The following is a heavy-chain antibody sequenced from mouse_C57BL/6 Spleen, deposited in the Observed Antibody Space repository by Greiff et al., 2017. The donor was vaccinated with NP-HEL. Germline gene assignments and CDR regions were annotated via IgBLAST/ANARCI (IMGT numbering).Heavy chain of an antibody. CDR2: ISSGSSTI. Sequence: EVKVEESGGGLVKPGGSLKLSCAASGFTFSDYGMHWVRQAPEKGLEWVAYISSGSSTIYYADTVKGRFTISRDNAKNTLFLQMTSLRSEDTAMYYCARGYYGSPWFAYWGQGTLVTVSA. J-gene: IGHJ3*01. V-gene: IGHV5-17*01. CDR3: ARGYYGSPWFAY. CDR1: GFTFSDYG. D-gene: IGHD1-1*01.